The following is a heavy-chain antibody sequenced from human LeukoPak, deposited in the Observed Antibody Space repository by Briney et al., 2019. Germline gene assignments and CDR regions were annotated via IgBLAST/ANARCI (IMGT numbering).Heavy chain of an antibody. D-gene: IGHD3-16*01. V-gene: IGHV3-9*01. Sequence: GGSLRLSCAASGFTFDDYAMHWVRQAPGKGLEWVSGISWNSGSIGYADSVKGRFTISGDNAKNSLYLQMNSLRAEDTALYYCXXXXXXXGLRWGFDYWGQGTLVTVSS. CDR1: GFTFDDYA. J-gene: IGHJ4*02. CDR3: XXXXXXXGLRWGFDY. CDR2: ISWNSGSI.